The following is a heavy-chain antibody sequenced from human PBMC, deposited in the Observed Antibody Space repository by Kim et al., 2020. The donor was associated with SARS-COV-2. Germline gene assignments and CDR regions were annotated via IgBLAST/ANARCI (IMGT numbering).Heavy chain of an antibody. CDR1: GFTFSNAW. CDR2: IKSKTDGGTT. Sequence: GGSLRLSCAASGFTFSNAWMSWVRQAPGKGLEWVGRIKSKTDGGTTDYAAPVKGRFTISRDDSKNTLYLQMNSLKTEDTAVYYCTTAYYDILTGYCYWGQGTLVTVSS. V-gene: IGHV3-15*01. J-gene: IGHJ4*02. D-gene: IGHD3-9*01. CDR3: TTAYYDILTGYCY.